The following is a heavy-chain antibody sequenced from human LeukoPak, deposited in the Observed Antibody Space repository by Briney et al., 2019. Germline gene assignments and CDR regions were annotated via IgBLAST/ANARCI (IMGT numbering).Heavy chain of an antibody. V-gene: IGHV1-2*02. D-gene: IGHD2-21*02. CDR3: ARPFMYCGGDCYNAFDI. CDR1: GYTFTSYY. CDR2: INPNSGGT. J-gene: IGHJ3*02. Sequence: ASVKVSCKASGYTFTSYYMHWVRQAPGQGLEWMGWINPNSGGTNYAQKFQGRVTMTTDTSISTAYMELSRLRSDDTAVYYCARPFMYCGGDCYNAFDIWGQGTMVTVSS.